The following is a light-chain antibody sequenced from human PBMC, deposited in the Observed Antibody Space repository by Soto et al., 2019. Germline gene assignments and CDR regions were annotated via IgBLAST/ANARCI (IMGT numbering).Light chain of an antibody. CDR3: KSYDSSLSGWV. Sequence: QSVLTQPPSVSGAPGQRVTISCTGSSSNIGAGYDVHRYQHLPGTAPKLLIYGNSNRPSGVPDRLPGYKSGTSAALAITGRQAEDEADYYCKSYDSSLSGWVFGGGTKVTVL. CDR1: SSNIGAGYD. J-gene: IGLJ3*02. CDR2: GNS. V-gene: IGLV1-40*01.